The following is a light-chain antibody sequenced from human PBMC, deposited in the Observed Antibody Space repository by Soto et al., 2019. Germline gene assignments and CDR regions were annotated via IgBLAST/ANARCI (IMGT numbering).Light chain of an antibody. Sequence: EIVLTQSPGTLSLSPGERATLSCRASQSVSSSYLAWYQQKPGQAPRLLIYVASSRATGIPDRFSGSASGTDFTLIISRLEPEDFAVYYCQQYGSSPMYTFGQGTKLEIK. CDR2: VAS. CDR1: QSVSSSY. J-gene: IGKJ2*01. V-gene: IGKV3-20*01. CDR3: QQYGSSPMYT.